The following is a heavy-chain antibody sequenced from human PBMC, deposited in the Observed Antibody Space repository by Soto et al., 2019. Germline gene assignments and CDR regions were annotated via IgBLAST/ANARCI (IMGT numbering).Heavy chain of an antibody. V-gene: IGHV1-69*01. CDR3: ARDGRTLRYLEWPAAFDS. CDR1: GDSLENLA. Sequence: QVQLVQSGTEVRTPGSSVKVSCKASGDSLENLAISWVRQAPGQGFEWMGGVIPVLGTTDYAQNLQDRLTITADGATTTVFMELSSLKSEDTAVYFCARDGRTLRYLEWPAAFDSWGQGTLVTVSS. D-gene: IGHD3-3*01. CDR2: VIPVLGTT. J-gene: IGHJ5*01.